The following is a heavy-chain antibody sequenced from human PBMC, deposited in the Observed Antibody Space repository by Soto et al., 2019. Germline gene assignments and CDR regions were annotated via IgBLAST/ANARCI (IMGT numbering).Heavy chain of an antibody. Sequence: GGSLRLSCAASGFTFSSYSMNWVRQAPGKGLEWVSSISSSSSYIYYADSVKGRFTISRDNAKNSLYLQMNSLRAKDTAVYYCAGQGYCSGGSCYSWFDPWGQGTLVTVSS. V-gene: IGHV3-21*01. D-gene: IGHD2-15*01. CDR3: AGQGYCSGGSCYSWFDP. CDR2: ISSSSSYI. CDR1: GFTFSSYS. J-gene: IGHJ5*02.